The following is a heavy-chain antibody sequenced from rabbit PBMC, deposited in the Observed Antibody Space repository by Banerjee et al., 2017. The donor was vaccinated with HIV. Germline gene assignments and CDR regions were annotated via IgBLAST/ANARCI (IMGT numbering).Heavy chain of an antibody. CDR1: GFSFSGGYC. J-gene: IGHJ3*01. D-gene: IGHD4-2*01. CDR2: IGVGTGST. Sequence: QEQLEESGGGLVQPEGSLTLTCTASGFSFSGGYCMCWVRQAPGKGLEWIACIGVGTGSTYYGNWAQGRLPISKTSSTTVTLQMTSLTAADTATYYCARDIYGGAGNNEFWGKGTLVTVS. CDR3: ARDIYGGAGNNEF. V-gene: IGHV1S45*01.